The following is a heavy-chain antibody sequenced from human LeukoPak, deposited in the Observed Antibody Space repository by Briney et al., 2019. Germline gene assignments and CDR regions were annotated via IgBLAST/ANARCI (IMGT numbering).Heavy chain of an antibody. D-gene: IGHD1-26*01. CDR1: GYSFTNYW. Sequence: GESLKISCKSSGYSFTNYWIGWVRQMPGKGLEWMGIIYPGDSDTRYSPSFQGQVTISADKSSSTAYLQWSSLRASDTAMYYCARHRVGIYSRNHAFDIWGQGTMVTVSS. CDR3: ARHRVGIYSRNHAFDI. CDR2: IYPGDSDT. V-gene: IGHV5-51*01. J-gene: IGHJ3*02.